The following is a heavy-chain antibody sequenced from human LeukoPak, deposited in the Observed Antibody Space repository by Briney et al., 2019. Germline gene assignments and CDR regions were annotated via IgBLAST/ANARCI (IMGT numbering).Heavy chain of an antibody. Sequence: GGSLRLSCAASGFTFSSYWMSWVRQAPGKGLEWVANIKQDGSEKYYVDSVKGRFTISRDNAKNSLYLQMNSLRAEDTAVYYCAREKIDCSSTSCYVGGFDYWGQGTLVTVSS. D-gene: IGHD2-2*01. V-gene: IGHV3-7*01. CDR2: IKQDGSEK. CDR1: GFTFSSYW. CDR3: AREKIDCSSTSCYVGGFDY. J-gene: IGHJ4*02.